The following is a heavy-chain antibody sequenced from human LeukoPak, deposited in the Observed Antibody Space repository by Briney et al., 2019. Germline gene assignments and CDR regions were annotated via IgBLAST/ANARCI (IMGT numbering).Heavy chain of an antibody. CDR2: IIPILNIA. V-gene: IGHV1-69*04. CDR3: ARMSVGTTSPWFDP. J-gene: IGHJ5*02. D-gene: IGHD1-26*01. Sequence: GASVKVSCKASGGTFSSHAIGWVRQAPGHGLEWMGRIIPILNIANSAQKFQGRVTITADKSTTTVYMELSRLRSEDTAVYYCARMSVGTTSPWFDPWGQGTLVTVSS. CDR1: GGTFSSHA.